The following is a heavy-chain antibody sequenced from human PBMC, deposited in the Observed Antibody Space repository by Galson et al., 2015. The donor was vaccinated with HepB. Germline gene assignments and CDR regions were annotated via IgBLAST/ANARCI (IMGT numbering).Heavy chain of an antibody. CDR2: IWYDGSNK. Sequence: SLRLSCAASGSNFRGHSMHWVRQAPGKGLEWVAVIWYDGSNKDYADSVRGRFTISRDNSKNTVYLQMNSLRAEDTAVYYCARESEVSGWYVFDYWGQGPLVTVSS. CDR1: GSNFRGHS. CDR3: ARESEVSGWYVFDY. V-gene: IGHV3-33*08. D-gene: IGHD6-19*01. J-gene: IGHJ4*02.